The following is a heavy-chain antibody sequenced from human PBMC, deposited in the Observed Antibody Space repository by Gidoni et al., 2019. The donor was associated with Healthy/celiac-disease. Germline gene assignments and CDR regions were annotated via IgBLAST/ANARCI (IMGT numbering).Heavy chain of an antibody. Sequence: EVQLLESGGGLVQPGGALRLSCAASGFTFSSYAMSWVRQAPGKGLEWVSAISGSGGSTYYADSVEGRFTITRDNSKHTLYLQMNSLRADDTAVYYCAKWWSIVVTAFQHWGQGTLVTVSS. CDR1: GFTFSSYA. D-gene: IGHD2-21*02. J-gene: IGHJ1*01. CDR3: AKWWSIVVTAFQH. V-gene: IGHV3-23*01. CDR2: ISGSGGST.